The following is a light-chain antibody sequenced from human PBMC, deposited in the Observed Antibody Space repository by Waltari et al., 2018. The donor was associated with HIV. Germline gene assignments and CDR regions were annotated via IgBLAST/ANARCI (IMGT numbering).Light chain of an antibody. Sequence: EIVLTQSPGTLSLSPGERATLSCTTSQTVASTYLAWYQQTPGQAPRLLVYDASTRATGIPDRFSGRGAGTDFTLTISRLEPEDFAVYYCQQYGSSPITFGQGTRLEIK. CDR2: DAS. CDR1: QTVASTY. CDR3: QQYGSSPIT. J-gene: IGKJ5*01. V-gene: IGKV3-20*01.